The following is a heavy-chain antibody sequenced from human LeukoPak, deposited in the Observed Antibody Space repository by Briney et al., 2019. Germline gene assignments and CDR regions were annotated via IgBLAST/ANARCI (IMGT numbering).Heavy chain of an antibody. CDR1: GFTFDDYA. V-gene: IGHV3-43*02. Sequence: GGSLRLSCAASGFTFDDYAMHWVRQAPRKGLEWVSLISGDGGSTYYADSVKGRFTISRDNSKNSLYLQMNSLRTEDTALYYCAKEGYSYGAPLFDPWGQGTLVTVSS. D-gene: IGHD5-18*01. J-gene: IGHJ5*02. CDR2: ISGDGGST. CDR3: AKEGYSYGAPLFDP.